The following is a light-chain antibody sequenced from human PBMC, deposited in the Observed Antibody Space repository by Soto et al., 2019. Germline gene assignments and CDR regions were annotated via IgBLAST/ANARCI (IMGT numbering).Light chain of an antibody. CDR3: AGWDDSLNGVV. V-gene: IGLV1-44*01. Sequence: QSVLTQPPSASGTPGQRVTISCSGSSSNIGSNTVSWYQQLPGTAPKLLIYSNNRRPSGVPDRFSGSKSGTSASLAISGLQSEDEADYYCAGWDDSLNGVVFGGGTKLTVL. CDR2: SNN. CDR1: SSNIGSNT. J-gene: IGLJ2*01.